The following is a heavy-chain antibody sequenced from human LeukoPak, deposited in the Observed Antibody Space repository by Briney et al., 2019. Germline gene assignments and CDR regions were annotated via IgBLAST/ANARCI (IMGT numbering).Heavy chain of an antibody. Sequence: ASVKVSCKASGYTFTGYYMHWVRQAPGQGLEWMGWISAYNGNTNYAQKLQGRVTMTTDTSTSTAYMGLRSLRSDDTAVYYCARGVSLRFGELLFSSYYYYYYMDVWGKGTTVTISS. D-gene: IGHD3-10*01. CDR1: GYTFTGYY. CDR3: ARGVSLRFGELLFSSYYYYYYMDV. J-gene: IGHJ6*03. CDR2: ISAYNGNT. V-gene: IGHV1-18*04.